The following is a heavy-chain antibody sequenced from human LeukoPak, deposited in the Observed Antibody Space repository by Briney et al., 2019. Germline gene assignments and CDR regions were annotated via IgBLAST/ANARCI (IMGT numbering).Heavy chain of an antibody. CDR2: IYYSGST. CDR1: GGSISSSSYY. Sequence: SETLSLTCTVSGGSISSSSYYWGWIRQPPGKGLEWIGSIYYSGSTYYNPSLKSRVTISVDTSKNQFSLKLSSVTAADTAVYYCARDFYYGSGRAMDVWGKGTTVTVSS. V-gene: IGHV4-39*07. J-gene: IGHJ6*04. D-gene: IGHD3-10*01. CDR3: ARDFYYGSGRAMDV.